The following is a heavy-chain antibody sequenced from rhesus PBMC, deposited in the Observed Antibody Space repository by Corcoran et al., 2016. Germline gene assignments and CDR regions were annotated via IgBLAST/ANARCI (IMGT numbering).Heavy chain of an antibody. V-gene: IGHV5-2*01. D-gene: IGHD5-24*01. CDR3: AKSQGGYRYYGLDS. CDR1: GYSFTSYW. Sequence: EVQLVQSGAEVKRPGESLKISCKTSGYSFTSYWISWVRQMPGKGLEGMGAIYPSDSDTRYTPSFQGKVTISADKSISTTYLQWSSLKASDSATYYCAKSQGGYRYYGLDSWGQGVVVTVSS. J-gene: IGHJ6*01. CDR2: IYPSDSDT.